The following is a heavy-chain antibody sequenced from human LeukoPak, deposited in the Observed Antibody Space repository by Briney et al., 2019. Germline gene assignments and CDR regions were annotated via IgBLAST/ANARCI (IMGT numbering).Heavy chain of an antibody. D-gene: IGHD1-7*01. CDR2: IYYSGNT. CDR3: ARGGVNWNYDY. J-gene: IGHJ4*02. CDR1: GGSISSYY. V-gene: IGHV4-59*08. Sequence: PSETLSLTCTVSGGSISSYYWSWIRQPPGKGLEWIGYIYYSGNTNYNPSLKSRVTISVDTSKNQFSLNLSSVTAADTAIYYCARGGVNWNYDYWGQGTLVTVSS.